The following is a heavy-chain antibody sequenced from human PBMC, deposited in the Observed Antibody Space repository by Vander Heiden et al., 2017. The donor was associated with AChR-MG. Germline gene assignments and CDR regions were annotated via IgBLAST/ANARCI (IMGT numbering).Heavy chain of an antibody. J-gene: IGHJ2*01. CDR1: GFTVSSNY. CDR2: IYSGGNT. Sequence: EVQVVESGGGLMQPGGSLRLSCAASGFTVSSNYMTWVRQAPGTGLEWVSVIYSGGNTYYADSVKGRFTISRDNSKNALYLQMKSLRADDTAVYYCARTRQWPGHFDLWGRGTLVTVSS. V-gene: IGHV3-53*01. D-gene: IGHD6-19*01. CDR3: ARTRQWPGHFDL.